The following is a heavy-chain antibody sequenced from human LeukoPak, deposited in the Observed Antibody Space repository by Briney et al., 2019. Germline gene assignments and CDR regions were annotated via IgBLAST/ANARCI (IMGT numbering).Heavy chain of an antibody. Sequence: ASVKVSCKASGGTFSSYAISWVRQAPGQGLEWMGGIIPIFGTANYAQKFQGRVTITADESTSTVYMELSSLRSEDTAVYYCARDFGGYSYGYYMDVWGKGTTVTVSS. V-gene: IGHV1-69*13. CDR1: GGTFSSYA. D-gene: IGHD5-18*01. CDR2: IIPIFGTA. J-gene: IGHJ6*03. CDR3: ARDFGGYSYGYYMDV.